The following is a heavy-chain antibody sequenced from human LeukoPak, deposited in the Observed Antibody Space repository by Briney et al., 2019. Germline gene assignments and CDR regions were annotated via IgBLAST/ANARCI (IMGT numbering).Heavy chain of an antibody. CDR1: GFTFSSYE. J-gene: IGHJ4*02. D-gene: IGHD5-18*01. V-gene: IGHV3-48*03. CDR3: ARDGPGYSFDH. CDR2: ISTSGSTI. Sequence: GGSLRLSRAASGFTFSSYEMKWVRQAPGKGLEWVSCISTSGSTIYYADSVKGRFTMSRDNARNSLYLQMNSLRAEDTAVYYCARDGPGYSFDHWGQGTLVTVSS.